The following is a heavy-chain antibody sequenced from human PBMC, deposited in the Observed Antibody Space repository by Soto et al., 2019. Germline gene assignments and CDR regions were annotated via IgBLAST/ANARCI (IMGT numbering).Heavy chain of an antibody. CDR2: INHSGST. Sequence: PSETLSLTCAVYGGSFSGYYWSWIRQPPGKGLEWIGEINHSGSTNYNPSLKSRVTISVDTSKNQFSLKLSSVTAADTAVYYCARDSREYDFWSGYRESDAFDIWGQGTMVTVSS. CDR3: ARDSREYDFWSGYRESDAFDI. J-gene: IGHJ3*02. CDR1: GGSFSGYY. D-gene: IGHD3-3*01. V-gene: IGHV4-34*01.